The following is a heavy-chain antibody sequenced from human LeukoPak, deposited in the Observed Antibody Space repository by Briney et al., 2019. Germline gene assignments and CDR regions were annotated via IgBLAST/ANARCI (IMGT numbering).Heavy chain of an antibody. CDR3: ARDRLLGRPYYGDSRNAFDI. CDR2: IYSGGST. D-gene: IGHD4-17*01. J-gene: IGHJ3*02. Sequence: GGSLRLSCAASGFTVSSNYMSWVRQAPGKGLEWVSVIYSGGSTYYADSVKGRFTISRDNSKNTLYLQMNSLRAEDTAVYYCARDRLLGRPYYGDSRNAFDIWGQGTMVTVSS. CDR1: GFTVSSNY. V-gene: IGHV3-66*01.